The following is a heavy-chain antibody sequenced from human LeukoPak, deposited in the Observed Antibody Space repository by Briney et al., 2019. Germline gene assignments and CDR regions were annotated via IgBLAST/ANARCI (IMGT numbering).Heavy chain of an antibody. CDR2: IIPILGIA. J-gene: IGHJ4*02. CDR1: GYTFTSYG. V-gene: IGHV1-69*04. Sequence: GASVKVSCKASGYTFTSYGISWVRQAPGQGLEWMGRIIPILGIANYAQKFQGRVTITADKSTSTAYMELSSLRSEDTAVYYCARSIWPRAAAGTFDYWGQGTLVTVSS. D-gene: IGHD6-13*01. CDR3: ARSIWPRAAAGTFDY.